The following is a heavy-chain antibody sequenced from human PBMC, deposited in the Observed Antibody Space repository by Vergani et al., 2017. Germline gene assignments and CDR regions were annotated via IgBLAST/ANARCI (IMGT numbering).Heavy chain of an antibody. D-gene: IGHD4-17*01. J-gene: IGHJ4*02. V-gene: IGHV1-69*01. CDR1: GGTFSSYA. CDR3: ARDCVGIYGDPYYFDY. Sequence: QVQLVQSGAEVKKPGSSVKVSCKASGGTFSSYAISWVRQAPGQGLEWMGGIIPIFGTANYAQKFQGRVTVTADESTSTAYMELGSLRSEDTAVYYCARDCVGIYGDPYYFDYWGQGTRVTVSS. CDR2: IIPIFGTA.